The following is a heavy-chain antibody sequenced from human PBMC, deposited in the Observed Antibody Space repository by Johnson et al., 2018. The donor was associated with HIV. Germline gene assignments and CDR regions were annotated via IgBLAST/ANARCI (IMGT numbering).Heavy chain of an antibody. CDR1: GFPFSTYS. D-gene: IGHD3-10*01. CDR3: AKDPTDFGADWAFDI. V-gene: IGHV3-30-3*01. Sequence: QVQLMESGGGVVQPGRSLRLSCAASGFPFSTYSMHWVRQAPGKGLEWVTVISHDGSKKYYADSLKGRFTISRDNSKNTLYLQMNSLRGDDTAVYYCAKDPTDFGADWAFDIWGQGTMVTVSS. CDR2: ISHDGSKK. J-gene: IGHJ3*02.